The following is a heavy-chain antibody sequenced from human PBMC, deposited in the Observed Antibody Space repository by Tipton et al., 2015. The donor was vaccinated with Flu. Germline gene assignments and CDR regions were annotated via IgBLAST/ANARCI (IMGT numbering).Heavy chain of an antibody. Sequence: TLSLTCTVSGGSISSGTYYWSWIRQPAGKGLEWIGRIYTTGTTNSNPSLKSRVTISVDTSKNQFSLKLSSVTAADTAVYYCARGHASIGYWGQGTLVTVSS. CDR3: ARGHASIGY. CDR1: GGSISSGTYY. J-gene: IGHJ4*02. CDR2: IYTTGTT. V-gene: IGHV4-61*02.